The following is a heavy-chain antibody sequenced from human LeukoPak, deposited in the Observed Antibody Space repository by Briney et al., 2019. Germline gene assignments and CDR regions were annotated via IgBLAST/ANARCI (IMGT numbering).Heavy chain of an antibody. Sequence: GGSLRLSCVDSGFTFGSYNMNWVRLAPGKGLEWVSSISISGTYIYYADSVKGRFTISRDSAKRSLYLQMDSLRVEDTAIYYCAKVLPGPFHYWGQGTLVTVSS. CDR1: GFTFGSYN. CDR2: ISISGTYI. V-gene: IGHV3-21*01. J-gene: IGHJ4*02. D-gene: IGHD1-1*01. CDR3: AKVLPGPFHY.